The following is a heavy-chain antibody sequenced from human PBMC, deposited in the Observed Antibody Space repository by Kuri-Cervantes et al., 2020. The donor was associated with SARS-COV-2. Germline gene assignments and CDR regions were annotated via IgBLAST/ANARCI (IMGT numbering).Heavy chain of an antibody. D-gene: IGHD3-3*01. J-gene: IGHJ4*02. CDR1: GGSISSYY. V-gene: IGHV4-4*07. CDR2: IYTSGST. Sequence: ESLKISCTVSGGSISSYYWSWIRQPAGKGLEWIGRIYTSGSTNYNPSLKSRVTMSVDTSKNQFSLKLSSVTAADTAVYYCARLEGLYDFWSGYQYYFDYWGQGTLVTVSS. CDR3: ARLEGLYDFWSGYQYYFDY.